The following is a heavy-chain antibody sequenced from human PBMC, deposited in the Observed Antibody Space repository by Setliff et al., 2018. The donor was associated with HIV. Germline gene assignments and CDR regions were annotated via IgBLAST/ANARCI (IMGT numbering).Heavy chain of an antibody. CDR2: INPSGSRT. J-gene: IGHJ4*02. D-gene: IGHD3-10*02. CDR3: AREMFMYTSSEGFPFDF. V-gene: IGHV1-46*01. CDR1: GYTFTSYY. Sequence: ASVKVSCKASGYTFTSYYMHWVRQAPGQGLEWMGIINPSGSRTNYTKKFQGRVTMTRDTSTNTVYLELSSLRSEDTAMYYCAREMFMYTSSEGFPFDFWGQGTLVTVSS.